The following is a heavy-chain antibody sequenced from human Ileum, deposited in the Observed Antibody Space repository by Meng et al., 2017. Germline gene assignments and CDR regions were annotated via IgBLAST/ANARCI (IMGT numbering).Heavy chain of an antibody. CDR1: GFTFSYYY. D-gene: IGHD6-19*01. CDR2: ISSSGSTI. Sequence: GESLKISCAASGFTFSYYYMSWIRQAPGKGLEWVSYISSSGSTIYYADSVKSRFTISRDNAKNSLYLQVNSLRAEDTAVYYCARDREYSSGWYYYYGMDVWGQGTTVTVSS. CDR3: ARDREYSSGWYYYYGMDV. V-gene: IGHV3-11*01. J-gene: IGHJ6*02.